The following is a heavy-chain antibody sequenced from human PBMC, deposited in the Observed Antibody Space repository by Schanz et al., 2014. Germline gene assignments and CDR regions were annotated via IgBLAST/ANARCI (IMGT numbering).Heavy chain of an antibody. D-gene: IGHD5-18*01. V-gene: IGHV4-34*01. CDR1: GGSLSGYF. J-gene: IGHJ4*02. CDR2: IGHSGNT. Sequence: QVQLQQWGAGLLKPSETLSLTCAVYGGSLSGYFWSWIRQPPGKGLEWIGDIGHSGNTKDNPSLKSRVTMSVETSKNQFSLNLSSVTAADTAVYYCATLPEYSYMSWDHWGQGTLVTVSP. CDR3: ATLPEYSYMSWDH.